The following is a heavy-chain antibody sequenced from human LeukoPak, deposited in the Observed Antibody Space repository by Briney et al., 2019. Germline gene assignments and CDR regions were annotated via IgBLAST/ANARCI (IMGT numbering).Heavy chain of an antibody. J-gene: IGHJ4*02. CDR3: AKDARRDGYSYDY. CDR2: ISGSGGST. Sequence: GGSLRLSCAASGFTFSSYAMNWVRQAPGKGLEWVSGISGSGGSTNYADSVEGRFTISRDNSNNTLYLQMNILRAEDTAVYYCAKDARRDGYSYDYWGQGTLVTVSS. D-gene: IGHD5-24*01. CDR1: GFTFSSYA. V-gene: IGHV3-23*01.